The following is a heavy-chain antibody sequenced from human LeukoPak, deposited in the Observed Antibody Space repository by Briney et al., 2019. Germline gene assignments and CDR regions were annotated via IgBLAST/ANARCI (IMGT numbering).Heavy chain of an antibody. Sequence: PSETLSLTCSLSSGFISIFYGRWLRQPPGKGLEWIGYIYYNGSTNYNPSLKSRVTLSVDTSKQFSHELASVPAADRAVYYEARHPPTYGFDIWGQGTMVTVSS. CDR1: SGFISIFY. V-gene: IGHV4-59*08. CDR3: ARHPPTYGFDI. J-gene: IGHJ3*02. CDR2: IYYNGST.